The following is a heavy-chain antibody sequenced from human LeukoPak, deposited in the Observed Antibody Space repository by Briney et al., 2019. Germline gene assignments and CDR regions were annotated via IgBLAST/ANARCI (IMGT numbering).Heavy chain of an antibody. Sequence: GGSLRLSCAASEFTFSSFGMHWVRQAPGKRLEWVAFIRYDGNNKYYADSVRGRFTISRDNSKNTLYLEMNSLRAEDTAVYYCAKDQYYYDTSGYPIYWGQGTPVTASS. D-gene: IGHD3-22*01. CDR2: IRYDGNNK. J-gene: IGHJ4*02. V-gene: IGHV3-30*02. CDR1: EFTFSSFG. CDR3: AKDQYYYDTSGYPIY.